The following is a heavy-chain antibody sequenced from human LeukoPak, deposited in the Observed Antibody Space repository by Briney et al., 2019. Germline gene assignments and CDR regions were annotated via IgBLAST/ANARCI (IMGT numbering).Heavy chain of an antibody. V-gene: IGHV4-39*07. CDR2: IYYSGST. CDR1: GGSISSSSYY. Sequence: SETLSLTCTVSGGSISSSSYYWGWIRQSPGKGLEWIGSIYYSGSTNYNPSLKSRVTISVDTSKNQFSLKLSSVTAADTAVYYCARAELLDPTVWYFDLWGRGTLVTVSS. D-gene: IGHD1-26*01. J-gene: IGHJ2*01. CDR3: ARAELLDPTVWYFDL.